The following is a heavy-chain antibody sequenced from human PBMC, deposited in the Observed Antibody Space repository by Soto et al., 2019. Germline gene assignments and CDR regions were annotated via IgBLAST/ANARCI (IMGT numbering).Heavy chain of an antibody. D-gene: IGHD1-1*01. CDR2: MNPNSGNT. CDR1: GYTFTSYD. CDR3: ASRGTYYYGMDV. V-gene: IGHV1-8*01. Sequence: QVQLVQSGAEVKKPGASVKVSCKASGYTFTSYDIIWVRQATGQGLEWMGWMNPNSGNTGYAQKFQGRVTMTRNTSISTAYMELSSLRSEDTAVYYCASRGTYYYGMDVWGQGTTVTVSS. J-gene: IGHJ6*02.